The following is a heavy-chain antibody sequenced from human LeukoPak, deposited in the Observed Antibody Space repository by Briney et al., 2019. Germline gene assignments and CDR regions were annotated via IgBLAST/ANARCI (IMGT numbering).Heavy chain of an antibody. J-gene: IGHJ4*02. CDR2: IYYSGST. CDR3: ARLHIGFDY. Sequence: SETLSLTCAVYGGSFSGYYWSWIRQPPGKGLEWIGYIYYSGSTNYNPSLKSRVTISVDTSKNQFSLKLSSVTAADTAVYYCARLHIGFDYWGQGTLVTVSS. V-gene: IGHV4-59*01. CDR1: GGSFSGYY. D-gene: IGHD2-21*01.